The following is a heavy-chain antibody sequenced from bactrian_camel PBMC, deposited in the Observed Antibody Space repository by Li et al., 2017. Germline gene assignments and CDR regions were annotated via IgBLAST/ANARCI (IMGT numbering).Heavy chain of an antibody. Sequence: HVQLVESGGGLVQPGGSLRLSCAASGFSFSSYGMNWVRQAPGKGLKWVADLNAGGTNTAYAEPVKGRFTISRDNTISKLNAKNTLYLQMNSLKSEDTALYYCATDAGWLTSSYNYWGQRTQVTVS. D-gene: IGHD6*01. CDR1: GFSFSSYG. V-gene: IGHV3S1*01. CDR2: LNAGGTNT. CDR3: ATDAGWLTSSYNY. J-gene: IGHJ4*01.